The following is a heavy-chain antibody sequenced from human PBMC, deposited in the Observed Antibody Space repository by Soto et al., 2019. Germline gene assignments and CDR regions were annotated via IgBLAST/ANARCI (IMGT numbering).Heavy chain of an antibody. D-gene: IGHD1-26*01. CDR1: GFTFTNAW. V-gene: IGHV3-15*07. J-gene: IGHJ4*02. CDR2: IKSKIDGGTT. CDR3: TTTNSDRKGDC. Sequence: EVQLVESGGGLVKPGGSLRLSCAASGFTFTNAWINWVRQAPGKGLEWVGRIKSKIDGGTTDYAAPVKGRFTISRDDSKSTLYLQMNILKTEDTALYYCTTTNSDRKGDCWGQGTLVTVSS.